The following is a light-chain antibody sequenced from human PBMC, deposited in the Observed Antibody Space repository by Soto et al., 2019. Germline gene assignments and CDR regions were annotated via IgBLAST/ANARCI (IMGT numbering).Light chain of an antibody. CDR2: DAS. CDR1: QSISSNY. CDR3: QQYGDSPT. Sequence: EIVLTQSPGTLSLSPGERATLSCRASQSISSNYVAWYQQKPGQAPRLIIYDASSRATGIPNRFSGSGSGTDFTLTISRLEPEDFAVFYCQQYGDSPTLGQGTKV. V-gene: IGKV3-20*01. J-gene: IGKJ1*01.